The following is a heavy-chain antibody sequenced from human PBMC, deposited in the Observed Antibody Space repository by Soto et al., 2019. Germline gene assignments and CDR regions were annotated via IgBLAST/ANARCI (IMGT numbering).Heavy chain of an antibody. V-gene: IGHV3-23*01. Sequence: EVQLWESGGGLVQPGGSLRLSCAASGFTFSNYALTWVRQSPGKGLEWVSTSGGGGGTTYYADSVKGRFTISIDNSKNTLSLQMSSLRVEDTAIYYCARDWTGNTCPCLDVWGQGTTVSVSS. CDR2: SGGGGGTT. CDR1: GFTFSNYA. CDR3: ARDWTGNTCPCLDV. D-gene: IGHD2-8*02. J-gene: IGHJ6*02.